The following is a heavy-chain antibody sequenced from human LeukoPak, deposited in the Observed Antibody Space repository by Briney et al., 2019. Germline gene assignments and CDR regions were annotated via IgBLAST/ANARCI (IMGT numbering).Heavy chain of an antibody. Sequence: GGSLRLSCVASGFKFDDNAMHWVRQVPGKGLQWVSGVSWNSDRIDYADSVKGRFRISRDNARNSLFLQMNSLRAEDTAFYYCVRDMGDSGTRDSFDYWGRGTLVTVSS. CDR2: VSWNSDRI. J-gene: IGHJ4*02. CDR1: GFKFDDNA. V-gene: IGHV3-9*01. D-gene: IGHD1-26*01. CDR3: VRDMGDSGTRDSFDY.